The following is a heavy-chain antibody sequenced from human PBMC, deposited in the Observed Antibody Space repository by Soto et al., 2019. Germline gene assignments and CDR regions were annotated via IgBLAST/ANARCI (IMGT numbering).Heavy chain of an antibody. CDR2: IYHSGST. CDR3: ARVSGSYYYGMDV. D-gene: IGHD1-26*01. J-gene: IGHJ6*02. Sequence: QVQLQESGPGLVKPSGTLSLTCAVSGGSISSSNWWSWVRQPPGKGLEWIGEIYHSGSTNYNPSHKGRVTISVDKSKKQFALKLSSVTAADTAVYYCARVSGSYYYGMDVWGQGTTVTVSS. V-gene: IGHV4-4*02. CDR1: GGSISSSNW.